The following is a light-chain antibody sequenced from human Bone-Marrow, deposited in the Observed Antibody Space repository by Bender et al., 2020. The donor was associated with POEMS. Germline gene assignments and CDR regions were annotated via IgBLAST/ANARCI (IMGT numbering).Light chain of an antibody. CDR1: NIRSKN. V-gene: IGLV3-21*02. CDR2: GDS. Sequence: SYVLTQPPSVSVAPGQTARVTCGGNNIRSKNVNWYQQKPGQAPVLVVYGDSDRPSGIPERFSGSKSGNTASLTISGLRSEDEADYYCTSYGASSTWVFGGGTKLTVL. J-gene: IGLJ3*02. CDR3: TSYGASSTWV.